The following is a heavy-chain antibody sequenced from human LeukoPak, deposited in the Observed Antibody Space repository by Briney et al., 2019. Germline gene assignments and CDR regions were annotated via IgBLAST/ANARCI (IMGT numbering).Heavy chain of an antibody. D-gene: IGHD2-15*01. J-gene: IGHJ4*02. Sequence: PGGSLRLSCAASAFTFSSYAMSWVRQAPGKGLEWVSAISGNGAVTFYTDSVRGRFTISKDNSKNTPYLQMNSLRAEDTAVYYCARIGGSSPIDYWGQGTLVTVSS. V-gene: IGHV3-23*01. CDR1: AFTFSSYA. CDR3: ARIGGSSPIDY. CDR2: ISGNGAVT.